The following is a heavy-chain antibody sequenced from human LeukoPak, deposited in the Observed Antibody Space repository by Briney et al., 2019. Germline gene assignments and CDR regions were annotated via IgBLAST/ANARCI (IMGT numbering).Heavy chain of an antibody. CDR3: ARDDIAVATCFDY. CDR2: IYYSGST. D-gene: IGHD6-19*01. V-gene: IGHV4-38-2*02. CDR1: GYSISSGYY. J-gene: IGHJ4*02. Sequence: SETLSLTCTVSGYSISSGYYWGWIRQPPGKGLEWIGSIYYSGSTYYNPSLKSRVTISVDTSKNQFSLKLSSVTAADTAVYYCARDDIAVATCFDYWGQGTLVTVSS.